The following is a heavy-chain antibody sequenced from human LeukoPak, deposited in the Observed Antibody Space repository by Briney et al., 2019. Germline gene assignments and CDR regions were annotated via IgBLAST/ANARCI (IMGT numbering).Heavy chain of an antibody. J-gene: IGHJ4*02. Sequence: PGGSLRLSCTAAGFSLSMYWMSWVRQAPGKGLEWVANIRSDGVEKYCVDSVRGRFTISTDTAKNTLYLQMNSLRADDTAVYYCAREFTGYGNTDYWGQGTLVTVSS. CDR3: AREFTGYGNTDY. CDR2: IRSDGVEK. D-gene: IGHD5-12*01. CDR1: GFSLSMYW. V-gene: IGHV3-7*03.